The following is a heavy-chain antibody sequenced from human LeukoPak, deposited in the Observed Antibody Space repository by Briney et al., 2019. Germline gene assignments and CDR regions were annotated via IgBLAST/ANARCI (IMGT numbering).Heavy chain of an antibody. CDR3: ARAVRFGDNAFDI. CDR1: GYTFTSYA. J-gene: IGHJ3*02. CDR2: INAGNGNT. D-gene: IGHD3-10*01. Sequence: SVNVSCKASGYTFTSYAMHWVRQAPGQRLEWMGWINAGNGNTKYSQEFQGGANITRDTSASTAYMELSSLRSEDTGVYYCARAVRFGDNAFDIWGQGTMVTVSS. V-gene: IGHV1-3*03.